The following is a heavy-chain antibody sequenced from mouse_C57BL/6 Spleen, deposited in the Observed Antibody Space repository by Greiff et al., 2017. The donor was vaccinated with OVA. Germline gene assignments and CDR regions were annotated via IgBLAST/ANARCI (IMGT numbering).Heavy chain of an antibody. CDR1: GYAFSSSW. CDR3: ARSGIYYDYDGNYYAMDY. Sequence: VQLQQSGPELVKPGASVKISCKASGYAFSSSWMNWVKQRPGKGLEWIGRLYPGDGDTNYNGKFKGKATLTADKSSSTAYMQLSSLTSEDSAVYFCARSGIYYDYDGNYYAMDYWGQGTSVTVSS. CDR2: LYPGDGDT. V-gene: IGHV1-82*01. J-gene: IGHJ4*01. D-gene: IGHD2-4*01.